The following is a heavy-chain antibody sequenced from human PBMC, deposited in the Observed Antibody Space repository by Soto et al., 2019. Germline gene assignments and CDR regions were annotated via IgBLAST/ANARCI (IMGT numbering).Heavy chain of an antibody. Sequence: QVQLQESGPGLVKPLQTLSLTCTVSGGSISSGGYYWSWIRQHPGKGLGWIGYIYYSGSTYYNPSLKSRVTMSVDTSKNQFSLKLSSVTAADTAVYYCARGGYYDSSGYYGYWGQGTLVTVSS. CDR1: GGSISSGGYY. D-gene: IGHD3-22*01. J-gene: IGHJ4*02. CDR2: IYYSGST. V-gene: IGHV4-31*03. CDR3: ARGGYYDSSGYYGY.